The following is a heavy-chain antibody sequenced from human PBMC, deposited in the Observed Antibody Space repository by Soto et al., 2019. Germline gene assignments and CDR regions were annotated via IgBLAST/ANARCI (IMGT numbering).Heavy chain of an antibody. J-gene: IGHJ4*02. CDR1: GYSFVIYW. V-gene: IGHV5-51*01. Sequence: GESLKISCKGSGYSFVIYWIGWVRQMPGKGLEWMGIIYPGDSDTRYSPSFQGQVTISADKSITTVYLQWSSLTASDTAMYYCARTDGYEIEYWGQGTLVTVSS. D-gene: IGHD5-12*01. CDR2: IYPGDSDT. CDR3: ARTDGYEIEY.